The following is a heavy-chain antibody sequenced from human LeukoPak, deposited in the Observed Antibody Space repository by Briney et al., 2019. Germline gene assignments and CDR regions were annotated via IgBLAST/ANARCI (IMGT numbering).Heavy chain of an antibody. CDR3: ARDTGLGDYVSPLDY. J-gene: IGHJ4*02. D-gene: IGHD4-17*01. V-gene: IGHV1-46*01. CDR1: GYTFTSYY. Sequence: ASVKVSCKASGYTFTSYYMHWVRQAPGQGLEWMGIINPSGGSTSYALKFQGRVTMTRDTSTSTVYMELSSLRSEDTAVYYCARDTGLGDYVSPLDYWGQGTLVTVSS. CDR2: INPSGGST.